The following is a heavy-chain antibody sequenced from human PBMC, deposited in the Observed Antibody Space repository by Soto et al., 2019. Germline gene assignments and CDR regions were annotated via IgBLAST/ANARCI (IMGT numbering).Heavy chain of an antibody. D-gene: IGHD2-8*01. V-gene: IGHV3-23*05. J-gene: IGHJ4*02. CDR1: GLTFDTYA. Sequence: GGSLRLSGAVSGLTFDTYAMSWVRQSPGNGLEWVSTIDRISTLTHSADSVNGRFTISTDTSKNTLYLQRNSLRLEHTAVYYGAKGALGYCHHGICYQHSDYWGQGTLVTVSS. CDR2: IDRISTLT. CDR3: AKGALGYCHHGICYQHSDY.